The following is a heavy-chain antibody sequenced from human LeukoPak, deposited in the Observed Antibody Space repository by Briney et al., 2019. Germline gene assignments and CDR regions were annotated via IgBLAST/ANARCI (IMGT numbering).Heavy chain of an antibody. CDR2: IYPGDSDT. J-gene: IGHJ1*01. V-gene: IGHV5-51*01. D-gene: IGHD6-19*01. CDR3: ARRDYTSGRTYFHH. Sequence: GESLKISCNGSGYXFTIYWIGWVRQMPGKGLEWMGVIYPGDSDTRYSPSFQGQVTISVDKSNSTAYLQWSSLRASDTAMYYCARRDYTSGRTYFHHWGQGTLVTVSS. CDR1: GYXFTIYW.